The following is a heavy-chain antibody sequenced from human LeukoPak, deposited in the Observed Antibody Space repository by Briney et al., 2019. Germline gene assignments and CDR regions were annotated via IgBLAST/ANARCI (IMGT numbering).Heavy chain of an antibody. CDR3: ASQVISGSSDAFDI. J-gene: IGHJ3*02. Sequence: GGSLRLSCAASGFTFSSYSMNWVRQAPGKGLEWVSSISSSSSYIYYADSVKGRFTISRDNAKNSLYLQVNSLRAEDTAVYYCASQVISGSSDAFDIWGQGTMVTVSS. CDR1: GFTFSSYS. V-gene: IGHV3-21*01. D-gene: IGHD1-26*01. CDR2: ISSSSSYI.